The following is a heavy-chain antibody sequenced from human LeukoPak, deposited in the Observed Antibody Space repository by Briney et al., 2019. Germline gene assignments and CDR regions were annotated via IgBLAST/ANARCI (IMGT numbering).Heavy chain of an antibody. CDR3: AADRGGIAAARGYYGMDV. CDR2: IVVGSGNT. V-gene: IGHV1-58*01. Sequence: SVKVSCKASGFTFTSSAVQWVRQARGQRLEWIGWIVVGSGNTNYAQKFQERVTITRDMSTSTAYMELSSLRSEDTAVYYCAADRGGIAAARGYYGMDVWGKGTTVTVSS. D-gene: IGHD6-13*01. CDR1: GFTFTSSA. J-gene: IGHJ6*04.